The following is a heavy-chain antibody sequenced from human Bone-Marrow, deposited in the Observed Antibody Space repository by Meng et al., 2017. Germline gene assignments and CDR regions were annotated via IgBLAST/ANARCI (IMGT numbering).Heavy chain of an antibody. CDR1: GDSISSNTHY. V-gene: IGHV4-39*01. J-gene: IGHJ5*02. CDR3: VVHRLGTMLDH. CDR2: INYSGSST. D-gene: IGHD1-7*01. Sequence: QVQLQESGPGMVKPSETLSLTCTVSGDSISSNTHYWGWIRQAPEKGLEGRGSINYSGSSTDYNPSXKSRVTISVDTSKNQFSLRLSSVTAADTAVYYCVVHRLGTMLDHWGQGTLVTVSS.